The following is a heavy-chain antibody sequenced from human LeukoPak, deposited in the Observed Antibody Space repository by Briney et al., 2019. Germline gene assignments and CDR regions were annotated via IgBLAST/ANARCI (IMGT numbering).Heavy chain of an antibody. CDR1: GGSISSYY. V-gene: IGHV4-59*08. Sequence: SETLSLTCTVSGGSISSYYWSWIRQPPGKGLEWVGDISYSGSTNYNPSLKSRVTISVDTSKNHYSLKLSSVTAADTAVYYCARVATYGDYVSFYFDYWGQGTLVTVSS. CDR2: ISYSGST. D-gene: IGHD4-17*01. CDR3: ARVATYGDYVSFYFDY. J-gene: IGHJ4*02.